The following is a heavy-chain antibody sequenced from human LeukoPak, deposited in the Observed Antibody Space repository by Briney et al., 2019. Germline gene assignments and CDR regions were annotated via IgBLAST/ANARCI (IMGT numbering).Heavy chain of an antibody. J-gene: IGHJ4*02. V-gene: IGHV4-59*01. CDR1: VGSLSNYY. Sequence: PSETLSLTCMDSVGSLSNYYWCWMRQPPGKGLEGIGYIYYSGSTNYNPSLKSRVTISIDTSKNQFSLKLSSVTAADTAVYYCARDRDGYNPFDYWGQGTLVTASS. D-gene: IGHD5-24*01. CDR2: IYYSGST. CDR3: ARDRDGYNPFDY.